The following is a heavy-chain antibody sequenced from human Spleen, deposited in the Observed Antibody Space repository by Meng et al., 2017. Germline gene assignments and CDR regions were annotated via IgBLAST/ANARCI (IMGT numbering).Heavy chain of an antibody. D-gene: IGHD4-11*01. CDR3: ARGPTTMAHDFDY. V-gene: IGHV4-34*02. CDR2: INHNGRT. Sequence: QGLLEEWGQGMLQPSVALCPPCGVSGESFRNYYWSWVREPPVKRLEWIGEINHNGRTNHNPSLESRAPISVDTSQNNLSLKLGTEIAADSAVYYCARGPTTMAHDFDYWGQGTLVTVSS. J-gene: IGHJ4*02. CDR1: GESFRNYY.